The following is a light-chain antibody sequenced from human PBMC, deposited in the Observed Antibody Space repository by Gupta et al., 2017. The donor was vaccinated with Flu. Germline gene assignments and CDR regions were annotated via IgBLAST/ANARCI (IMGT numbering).Light chain of an antibody. CDR1: QSVTSGY. Sequence: EIATLSLRAIQSVTSGYLAWYQEKPGQAPRLLIYSTFNRAAAIPDRFSGSGSGTDFTLVISRLEPEDFAVYFCQQYGSTPWTFGQGTKVEIK. CDR3: QQYGSTPWT. CDR2: STF. J-gene: IGKJ1*01. V-gene: IGKV3-20*01.